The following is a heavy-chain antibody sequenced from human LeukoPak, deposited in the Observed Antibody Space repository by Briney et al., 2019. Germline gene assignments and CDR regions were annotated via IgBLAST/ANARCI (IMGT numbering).Heavy chain of an antibody. Sequence: GGSLRLSCAASGFTFSDYYMSWIRQAPGKGLEWVSYISSSGSTIYYADSVKGRFTISRDNAKNSLYLQMNSLRAEDTAVYYCARDNRDGYNYGMDVWDQGTTVTVSS. CDR3: ARDNRDGYNYGMDV. J-gene: IGHJ6*02. D-gene: IGHD5-24*01. CDR2: ISSSGSTI. CDR1: GFTFSDYY. V-gene: IGHV3-11*01.